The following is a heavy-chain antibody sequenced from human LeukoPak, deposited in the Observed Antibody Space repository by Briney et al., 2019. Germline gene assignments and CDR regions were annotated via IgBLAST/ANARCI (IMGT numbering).Heavy chain of an antibody. D-gene: IGHD3-22*01. J-gene: IGHJ3*02. CDR2: ISPYDGYT. CDR3: ARMMTPRHYYDSSGYYYGAFDI. CDR1: GYTFTGYY. V-gene: IGHV1-18*04. Sequence: GASVKVSCKASGYTFTGYYMHWVRQAPGQGLEWMGWISPYDGYTKYAQKLQGRVTMTTDTSTSTSYMELRSLRSDDTALYYCARMMTPRHYYDSSGYYYGAFDIWGQGTMVTVSS.